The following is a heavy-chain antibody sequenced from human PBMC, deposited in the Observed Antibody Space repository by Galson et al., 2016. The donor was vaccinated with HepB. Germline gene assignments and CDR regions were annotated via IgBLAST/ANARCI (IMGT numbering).Heavy chain of an antibody. CDR3: ARGRQTVTLLINWFDT. Sequence: SVKVSCKASGYTFTAYYMHWVRQAPGQGLEWMGWINPNSGGTKYAPKFQGRVTMTRDTSISTAYMELSRLTSDDTAVYYCARGRQTVTLLINWFDTWGLGTLVTVSS. D-gene: IGHD4-17*01. CDR2: INPNSGGT. V-gene: IGHV1-2*02. J-gene: IGHJ5*02. CDR1: GYTFTAYY.